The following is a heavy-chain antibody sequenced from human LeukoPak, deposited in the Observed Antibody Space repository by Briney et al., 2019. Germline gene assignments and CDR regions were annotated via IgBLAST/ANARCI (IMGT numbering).Heavy chain of an antibody. D-gene: IGHD1-7*01. CDR3: AKNVEVPSWFDP. CDR1: GFTFSSYA. Sequence: GGSLRLSCAASGFTFSSYAMSWVRQAPGKGLEWVSAISGSGGSTYYADSVKGRFTISRDNSKNTLSLQMNSLRAEDTAVYYCAKNVEVPSWFDPWGQGTLVTVSS. CDR2: ISGSGGST. V-gene: IGHV3-23*01. J-gene: IGHJ5*02.